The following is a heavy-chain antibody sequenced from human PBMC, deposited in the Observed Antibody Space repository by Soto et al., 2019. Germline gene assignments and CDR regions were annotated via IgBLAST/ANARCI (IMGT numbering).Heavy chain of an antibody. CDR1: RFTFISYA. J-gene: IGHJ4*02. V-gene: IGHV3-23*01. D-gene: IGHD6-13*01. CDR3: AKDSAAGTFYFDY. Sequence: GGSLRLSCAASRFTFISYAMSWFRQAPGKGLEWVSAISGSGGSTYYADSVKGRFTISRDNSKNTLYLQMNSLRAEDMAVYYCAKDSAAGTFYFDYWGQGTLVTVSS. CDR2: ISGSGGST.